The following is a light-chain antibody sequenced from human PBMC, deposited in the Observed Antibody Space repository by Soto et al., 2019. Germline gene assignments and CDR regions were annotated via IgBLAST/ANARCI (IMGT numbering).Light chain of an antibody. CDR2: SAS. CDR1: QSISPY. CDR3: QKYDSGPLT. V-gene: IGKV1-27*01. J-gene: IGKJ4*01. Sequence: DIQMTQSPSTLPASVGDRVTITCRASQSISPYVAWYQQKSGRVPELLIYSASTLQSGVPSRFSGSGSGADFSLTITSLQPEDAATYYCQKYDSGPLTFGGGTKVDIK.